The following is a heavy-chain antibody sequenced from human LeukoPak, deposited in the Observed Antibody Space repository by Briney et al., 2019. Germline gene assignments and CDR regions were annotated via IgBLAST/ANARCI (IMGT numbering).Heavy chain of an antibody. D-gene: IGHD3-10*01. Sequence: GESLRLSCAASGFSFTTYWMGWVRQAPGKGLEWVANIKQDGTEKYYVDSVKGRFTISRDNAKNSLYLQMNSLRVEDTAVYYCAKLAKYFYGSETYYFFEHWGQGTPVTASS. CDR1: GFSFTTYW. V-gene: IGHV3-7*01. J-gene: IGHJ4*02. CDR2: IKQDGTEK. CDR3: AKLAKYFYGSETYYFFEH.